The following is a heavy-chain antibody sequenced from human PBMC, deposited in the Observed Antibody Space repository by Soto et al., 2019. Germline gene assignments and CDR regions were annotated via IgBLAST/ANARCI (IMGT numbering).Heavy chain of an antibody. CDR3: HVALRRDYYGMDV. D-gene: IGHD2-21*01. J-gene: IGHJ6*02. Sequence: EVQLVESGGGLVKPGGSLRLSCAASGFTFSSYSMNWVRQAPGKGLEWVSAISSSSSYIYYADSVKGRFTISRNNANNSLYLQMNSLRAKDTAVYYCHVALRRDYYGMDVWGQGTTVNVSS. V-gene: IGHV3-21*01. CDR2: ISSSSSYI. CDR1: GFTFSSYS.